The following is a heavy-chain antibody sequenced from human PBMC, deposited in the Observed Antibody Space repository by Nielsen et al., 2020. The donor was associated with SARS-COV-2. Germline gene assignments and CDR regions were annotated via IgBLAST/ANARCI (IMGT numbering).Heavy chain of an antibody. V-gene: IGHV1-69*06. CDR3: ARSPGYSSGWYAV. D-gene: IGHD6-19*01. CDR2: IIPIFGTA. Sequence: SVKVSCKASGGTFSSYAISWVRQAPGQGLEWMGGIIPIFGTANYAQKFQGRVTITADKSTSTAYMELSSLRSEDTAVYYCARSPGYSSGWYAVWGQGTLVTVSS. CDR1: GGTFSSYA. J-gene: IGHJ4*02.